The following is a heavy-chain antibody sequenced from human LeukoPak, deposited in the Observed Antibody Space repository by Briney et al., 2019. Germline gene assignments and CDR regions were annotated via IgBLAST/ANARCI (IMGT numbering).Heavy chain of an antibody. CDR1: RFTFSTSA. CDR3: ARVWGVGATLGVFDI. V-gene: IGHV3-21*01. CDR2: ISSSTSYI. D-gene: IGHD1-26*01. J-gene: IGHJ3*02. Sequence: GGSLRLSCAASRFTFSTSAMSWVRQAPGKGLEWVSSISSSTSYIFYADSMKGRFTISRDNAKNSLYLQMNSLRAEDTAVYYCARVWGVGATLGVFDIWGQGTMVTVSS.